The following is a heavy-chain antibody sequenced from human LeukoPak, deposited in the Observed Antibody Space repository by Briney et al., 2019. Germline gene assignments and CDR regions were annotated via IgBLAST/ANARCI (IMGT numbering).Heavy chain of an antibody. CDR3: AREVGCSGGSCYVY. J-gene: IGHJ4*02. CDR2: INSDGSST. Sequence: PGGSLRLSCAASGFTFSSYWMHWVREAPGKGLVWVSRINSDGSSTSYADSVKGRFTISRDNAKNTLYLQMNSLRAEDTAVYYCAREVGCSGGSCYVYWGQGTLVTVSS. V-gene: IGHV3-74*01. CDR1: GFTFSSYW. D-gene: IGHD2-15*01.